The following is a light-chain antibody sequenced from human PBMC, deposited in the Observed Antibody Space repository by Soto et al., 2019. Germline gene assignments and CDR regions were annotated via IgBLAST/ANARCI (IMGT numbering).Light chain of an antibody. V-gene: IGKV3-20*01. CDR3: QQYGNSWT. Sequence: EIVLTQSPATLSLSPGERATLSCRASQSVSSYLAWYQQKPGQAPRLLIYGASSRATDIPDRFSGSGSGTDFTLTISRLEPEDFAVYYCQQYGNSWTFGQGTKVDIK. CDR2: GAS. CDR1: QSVSSY. J-gene: IGKJ1*01.